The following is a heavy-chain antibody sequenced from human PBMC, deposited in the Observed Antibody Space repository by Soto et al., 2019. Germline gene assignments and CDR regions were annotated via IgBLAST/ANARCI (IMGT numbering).Heavy chain of an antibody. CDR1: GYTFTGYY. V-gene: IGHV1-2*04. CDR3: GRDFTTYYYGSGSFGYYYGMDV. D-gene: IGHD3-10*01. CDR2: INPNSGGT. Sequence: ASVKVSCKASGYTFTGYYMHWVRQAPGQGLEWMGWINPNSGGTNYAQKFQGWVTMTRDTSVSTAYMELSRLRSDDTAVYYCGRDFTTYYYGSGSFGYYYGMDVWGQGTTLTVSS. J-gene: IGHJ6*02.